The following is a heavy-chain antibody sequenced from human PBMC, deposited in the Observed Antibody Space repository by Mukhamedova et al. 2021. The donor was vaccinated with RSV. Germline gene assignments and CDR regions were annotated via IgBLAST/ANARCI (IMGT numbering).Heavy chain of an antibody. CDR3: AKALMESYELPFDP. V-gene: IGHV3-23*01. J-gene: IGHJ5*02. D-gene: IGHD2-8*01. Sequence: YADSVKGRFTISRDNSMNTVYLHMSSLRAEDTAIYYCAKALMESYELPFDPWGQGTLVTVSS.